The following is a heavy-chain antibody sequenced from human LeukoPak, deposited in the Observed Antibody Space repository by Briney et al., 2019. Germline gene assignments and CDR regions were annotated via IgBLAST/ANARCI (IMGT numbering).Heavy chain of an antibody. Sequence: GASVKVSCKASGYTFTGYYMHWVRQAPGQGLEWMGWINPKSGGTNYEQKFQGRVIMTRDTSISTVYMELSRLRSDDTAVYYCARHMTTANNWFDPWGQETLVTVSS. V-gene: IGHV1-2*02. J-gene: IGHJ5*02. D-gene: IGHD1-1*01. CDR2: INPKSGGT. CDR1: GYTFTGYY. CDR3: ARHMTTANNWFDP.